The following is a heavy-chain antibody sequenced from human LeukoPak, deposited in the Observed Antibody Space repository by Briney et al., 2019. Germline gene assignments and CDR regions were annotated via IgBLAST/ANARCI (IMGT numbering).Heavy chain of an antibody. Sequence: SETLSLTCTVSGGSISSGSYYWSWIRQPAGKGLEWIGSIYYSGSTYYNPSLKSRVTISVDTSKNQFSLKLSSVTAADTAVYYCARHRSKWLQSSFDYWGQGTLVTVSS. CDR1: GGSISSGSYY. D-gene: IGHD5-24*01. CDR2: IYYSGST. CDR3: ARHRSKWLQSSFDY. J-gene: IGHJ4*02. V-gene: IGHV4-39*01.